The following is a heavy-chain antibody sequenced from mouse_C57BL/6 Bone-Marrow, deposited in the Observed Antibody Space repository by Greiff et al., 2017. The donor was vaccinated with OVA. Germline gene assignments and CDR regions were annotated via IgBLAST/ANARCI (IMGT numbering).Heavy chain of an antibody. CDR1: GFSLSTSGMG. V-gene: IGHV8-12*01. J-gene: IGHJ4*01. Sequence: QVQLKESGPGILQSSQTLSLTCSFSGFSLSTSGMGVSWIRQPSGKGLEWLAHIYWDDDKRYNPSLKSRLTISKDTSRNQVFLKITSVDTADTATYYCARRGWVYYYGSSYAMDYWGQGTSVTVSS. CDR3: ARRGWVYYYGSSYAMDY. D-gene: IGHD1-1*01. CDR2: IYWDDDK.